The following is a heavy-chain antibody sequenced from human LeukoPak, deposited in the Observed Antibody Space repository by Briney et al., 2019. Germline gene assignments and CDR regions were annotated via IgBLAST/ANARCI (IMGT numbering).Heavy chain of an antibody. J-gene: IGHJ4*02. V-gene: IGHV1-3*01. D-gene: IGHD6-13*01. CDR2: INPSNDDT. CDR1: GGTFSSYA. Sequence: ASVKDSCKASGGTFSSYAISWVRQAPGQRLEWMGWINPSNDDTKYSQKFQGRVTITRDTSASTAYMELSSLRSEDTALYYCARDQIGVAAAAYWGQGTLVTVSS. CDR3: ARDQIGVAAAAY.